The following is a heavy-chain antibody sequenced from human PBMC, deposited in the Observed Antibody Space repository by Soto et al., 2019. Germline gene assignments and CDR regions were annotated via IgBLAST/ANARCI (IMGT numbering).Heavy chain of an antibody. CDR2: IHPSGHPI. CDR1: GFTFSSSE. CDR3: TRGVRR. V-gene: IGHV3-48*03. D-gene: IGHD3-10*01. J-gene: IGHJ3*01. Sequence: EVQLVESGGGLVQPGGSLRLSCAVSGFTFSSSEMYWVRQAPGKGLEWISYIHPSGHPIFYADSVKGRFTTYRDIASISLILQLNSMRPKSRAVYYCTRGVRRRGQGIMVIVS.